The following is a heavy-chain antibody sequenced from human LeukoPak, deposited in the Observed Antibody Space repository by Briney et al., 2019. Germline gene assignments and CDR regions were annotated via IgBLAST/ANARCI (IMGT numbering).Heavy chain of an antibody. CDR3: AKDIGGEGGYSYGLDY. V-gene: IGHV3-9*03. Sequence: GRSLRLSCAASGFIFDDYAMRWVRQAPGKGLEWVSTISWNSGSIGYADSVKGRFTISRDNAKNSLYLQMNSLRAEDMALYYCAKDIGGEGGYSYGLDYWGQGTLVTVSS. D-gene: IGHD5-18*01. CDR2: ISWNSGSI. J-gene: IGHJ4*02. CDR1: GFIFDDYA.